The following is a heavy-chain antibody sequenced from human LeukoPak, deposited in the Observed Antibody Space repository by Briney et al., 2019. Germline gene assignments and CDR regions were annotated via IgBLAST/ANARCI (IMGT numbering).Heavy chain of an antibody. CDR1: GFTFSSYS. CDR2: ISSSSSII. D-gene: IGHD5-24*01. V-gene: IGHV3-48*01. CDR3: AREDDYNPDY. J-gene: IGHJ4*02. Sequence: GGSLRLSCAASGFTFSSYSINWVRQAPGKGLEWVSYISSSSSIIYYADSVKGRFTISRDNAKNSLYLQMNSLRAEDTAVYYCAREDDYNPDYWGQGTLVTVSS.